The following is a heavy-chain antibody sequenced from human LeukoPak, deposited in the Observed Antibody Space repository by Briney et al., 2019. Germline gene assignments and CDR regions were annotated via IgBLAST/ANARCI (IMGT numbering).Heavy chain of an antibody. Sequence: SVKGRFTISRDNAKNSLYLQMNSLRAEDTAVYYCASIDGWYPGNWGQGTLVTVSS. V-gene: IGHV3-48*01. CDR3: ASIDGWYPGN. J-gene: IGHJ4*02. D-gene: IGHD6-19*01.